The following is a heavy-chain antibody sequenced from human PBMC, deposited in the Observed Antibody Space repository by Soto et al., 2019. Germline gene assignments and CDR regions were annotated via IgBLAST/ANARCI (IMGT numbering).Heavy chain of an antibody. J-gene: IGHJ6*03. D-gene: IGHD3-3*01. V-gene: IGHV6-1*01. CDR1: GDSVSSNSAA. Sequence: SQTLSLTCAISGDSVSSNSAAWNWIRQSPLRGLEWLGRTYYRSKWYNDYAVSVKSRITINPDTSKNQSSLQLNSVTPEDTAVYYCARAHYVFWSGYYSSGVDYYYYMDVWGKGTTVIVSS. CDR3: ARAHYVFWSGYYSSGVDYYYYMDV. CDR2: TYYRSKWYN.